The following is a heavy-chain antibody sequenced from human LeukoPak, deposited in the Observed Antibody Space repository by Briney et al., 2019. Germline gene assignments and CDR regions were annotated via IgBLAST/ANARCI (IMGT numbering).Heavy chain of an antibody. V-gene: IGHV3-33*06. CDR2: IWYDGSNK. Sequence: PGRPLRLSCAASGFTFSSYGMHWVRQAPGKGLEWVAVIWYDGSNKYYADSVKGRFTISRDNSKNTLYLQMNSLRAEDTAVYYCAKEKEMATTDWGQGTLVTVSS. CDR1: GFTFSSYG. D-gene: IGHD5-24*01. CDR3: AKEKEMATTD. J-gene: IGHJ4*02.